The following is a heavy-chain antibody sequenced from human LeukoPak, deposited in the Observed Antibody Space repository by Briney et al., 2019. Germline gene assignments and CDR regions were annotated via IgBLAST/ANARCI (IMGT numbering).Heavy chain of an antibody. CDR3: TTGFFGVVNDAFDI. CDR2: IYSKTDGGTA. J-gene: IGHJ3*02. D-gene: IGHD3-3*01. V-gene: IGHV3-15*01. Sequence: GGSLRLSCAASGFTFIRYAMSWVRQAPGKGLEWVGRIYSKTDGGTADYAAPVKGRFTISRDDSKNTMWRQMNSLKTEDTAVYYCTTGFFGVVNDAFDIWGQGTMVIVSS. CDR1: GFTFIRYA.